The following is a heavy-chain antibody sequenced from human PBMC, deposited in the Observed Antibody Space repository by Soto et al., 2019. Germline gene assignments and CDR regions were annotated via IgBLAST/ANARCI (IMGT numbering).Heavy chain of an antibody. CDR1: GFTFSSYG. CDR2: MWYDGSNI. V-gene: IGHV3-33*01. D-gene: IGHD6-19*01. CDR3: ARDPWESSSGWWLYFDY. J-gene: IGHJ4*02. Sequence: QVQLVESGGGVVQPGRSLRLYCAASGFTFSSYGIHWVRQAPGKGLEWVAVMWYDGSNIYYAESVKGRFTISRDNSKNPLYLQMNSLRAEDTAVYYCARDPWESSSGWWLYFDYWGQGTLVTVSS.